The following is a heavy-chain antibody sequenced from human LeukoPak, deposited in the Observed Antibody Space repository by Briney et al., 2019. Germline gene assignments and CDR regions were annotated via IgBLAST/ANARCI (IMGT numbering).Heavy chain of an antibody. CDR1: GFTFGSYA. CDR2: ISYDGSNK. CDR3: AREQAFYSGYDY. J-gene: IGHJ4*02. V-gene: IGHV3-30*04. D-gene: IGHD5-12*01. Sequence: QPGRSLRLSCAASGFTFGSYAMHWVRQAPGKGLEWVAVISYDGSNKYYADSVKGRFTISRDNSKNTLYLQMNSLRAEDTAVYYCAREQAFYSGYDYWGQGTLVTVSS.